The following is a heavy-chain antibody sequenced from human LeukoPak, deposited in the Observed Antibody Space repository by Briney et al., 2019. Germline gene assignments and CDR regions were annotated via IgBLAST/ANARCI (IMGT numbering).Heavy chain of an antibody. J-gene: IGHJ4*02. Sequence: ASVSVSCKPSGYTFTGYYIHWVRQAPGQRLEWLGWISPNTGATMFAHKFQDRVSMTRDTSIDTAYLELTSLTADDTAQYYCARDRVGSGWPRPFYFEFWGQGTLVTVSS. CDR2: ISPNTGAT. V-gene: IGHV1-2*02. D-gene: IGHD6-19*01. CDR1: GYTFTGYY. CDR3: ARDRVGSGWPRPFYFEF.